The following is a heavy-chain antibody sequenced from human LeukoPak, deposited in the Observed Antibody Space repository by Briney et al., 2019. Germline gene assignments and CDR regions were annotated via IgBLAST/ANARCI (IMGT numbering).Heavy chain of an antibody. CDR1: GFIFNNFG. J-gene: IGHJ5*02. CDR2: ISNDGGGT. Sequence: GGSLRLSCTASGFIFNNFGLMWVRQAPGKGLEWVSAISNDGGGTTYADFVKGRFTISRDNSKNTLFLQMNSLRAEDTALYYCAKSPSRWYRENWFDPWGQGTLVTVSS. D-gene: IGHD1-26*01. CDR3: AKSPSRWYRENWFDP. V-gene: IGHV3-23*01.